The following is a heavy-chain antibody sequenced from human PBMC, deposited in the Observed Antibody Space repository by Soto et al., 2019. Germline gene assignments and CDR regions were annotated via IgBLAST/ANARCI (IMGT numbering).Heavy chain of an antibody. CDR3: TRRGDCTSAICYLFGSSWYFDL. D-gene: IGHD2-2*01. CDR1: GFTFSPFS. J-gene: IGHJ2*01. V-gene: IGHV3-21*02. CDR2: ITPTRED. Sequence: EVQLVESGGGRVGPGGSLRPSWEAPGFTFSPFSMIWVRQLPGKGLEWVSSITPTREDNYADSVKVRFTVSRDNAKKSLYLHMTNLTAEDTALYYCTRRGDCTSAICYLFGSSWYFDLWGRGTLVTVSS.